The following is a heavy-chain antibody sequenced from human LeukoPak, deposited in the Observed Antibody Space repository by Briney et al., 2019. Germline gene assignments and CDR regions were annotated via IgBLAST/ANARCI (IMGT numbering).Heavy chain of an antibody. CDR1: GYTLTGYY. D-gene: IGHD6-13*01. Sequence: ASVKVSCKASGYTLTGYYMHWVRQAPGQGLEWMGWINTNNGGTNYAQKFQGRVTMTRDTSISTAYMELSRLRSDDTAVYYCARDQGSHTYYYYMDVWGKGTTVTVSS. J-gene: IGHJ6*03. V-gene: IGHV1-2*02. CDR2: INTNNGGT. CDR3: ARDQGSHTYYYYMDV.